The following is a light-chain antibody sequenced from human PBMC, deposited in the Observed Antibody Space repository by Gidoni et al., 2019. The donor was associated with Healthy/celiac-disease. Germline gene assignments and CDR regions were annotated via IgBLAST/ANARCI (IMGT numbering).Light chain of an antibody. CDR1: QDIRNY. V-gene: IGKV1-33*01. CDR3: QQYDNLPRT. CDR2: DAS. J-gene: IGKJ1*01. Sequence: DIQMTQSPSTLSGSVGDRVTITCQASQDIRNYLTWYQQKPGKAPKLLIYDASNLETGVPSRFSGSGSGTDFTFTISSLQPEDIATYYCQQYDNLPRTFGQGTKVEIK.